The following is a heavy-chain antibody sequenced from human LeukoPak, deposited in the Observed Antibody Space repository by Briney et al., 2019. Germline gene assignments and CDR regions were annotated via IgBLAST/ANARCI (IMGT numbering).Heavy chain of an antibody. CDR1: SYTFTSYG. V-gene: IGHV1-18*01. CDR3: ARDLGPTILDY. CDR2: ISAYSGNT. J-gene: IGHJ4*02. D-gene: IGHD5-12*01. Sequence: GASVKVSCKASSYTFTSYGISWVRQAPGQGREWMGWISAYSGNTNYAQKLQGRVTMTTDTSTSTAYMELRSLRSDDTAVYYCARDLGPTILDYWGQGTLVTVSS.